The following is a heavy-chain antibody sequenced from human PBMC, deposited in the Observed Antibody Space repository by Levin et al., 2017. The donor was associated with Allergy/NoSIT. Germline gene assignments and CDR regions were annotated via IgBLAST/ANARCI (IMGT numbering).Heavy chain of an antibody. CDR2: ITGGGFNT. D-gene: IGHD1-14*01. CDR3: AKKQGGTTGFSFDV. CDR1: GFTLSDYA. J-gene: IGHJ3*01. Sequence: PSETLSLTCDASGFTLSDYAMSWVRQAPGKGLEWVSVITGGGFNTYYGDSVKGRFTVSRDNSKNTLYSELNSLRAEDTAVYYCAKKQGGTTGFSFDVWGQGTMVTVSS. V-gene: IGHV3-23*01.